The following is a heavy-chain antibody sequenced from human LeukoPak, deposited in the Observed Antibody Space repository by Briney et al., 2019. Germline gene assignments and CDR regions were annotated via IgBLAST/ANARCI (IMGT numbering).Heavy chain of an antibody. CDR1: GGSLNAYY. J-gene: IGHJ4*02. Sequence: SETLSLTCSVSGGSLNAYYWTWIRQPPEKGLEWIGHIHYTGSTTYSPSLNSRVTISLDTSKNQFSLRLGSVTAADTAVYYCARWAYCGGDCYFLDYWGQGTLVIVSS. D-gene: IGHD2-21*02. CDR3: ARWAYCGGDCYFLDY. CDR2: IHYTGST. V-gene: IGHV4-59*01.